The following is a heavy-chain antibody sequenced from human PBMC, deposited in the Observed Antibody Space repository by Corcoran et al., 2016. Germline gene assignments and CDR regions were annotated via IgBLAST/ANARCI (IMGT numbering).Heavy chain of an antibody. J-gene: IGHJ4*02. D-gene: IGHD1-1*01. Sequence: EVQLVESGGGLVEPGGSLRLSCAASGFPFDTYWMNWVRQAPVKGLEWVAHIKGGDNEKYYVESVKGRFTISRDNDKKLVYLQMNSLRAEDPAVYYCGRSIWNDSWGQGTLVTVSS. V-gene: IGHV3-7*01. CDR2: IKGGDNEK. CDR1: GFPFDTYW. CDR3: GRSIWNDS.